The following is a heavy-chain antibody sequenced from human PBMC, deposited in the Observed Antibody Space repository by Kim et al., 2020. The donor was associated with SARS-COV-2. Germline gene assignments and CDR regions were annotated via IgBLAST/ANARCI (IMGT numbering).Heavy chain of an antibody. CDR2: INPNSGGT. CDR1: GYTFTGYY. CDR3: ARGLAAAEPPFDY. V-gene: IGHV1-2*02. J-gene: IGHJ4*02. D-gene: IGHD6-13*01. Sequence: ASVKVSCKASGYTFTGYYMHWVRQAPGQGLEWMGWINPNSGGTNYAQKFQGRVTMTRDTSISTAYMELSRLRSDDTAVYYCARGLAAAEPPFDYWGQGTLVTVSS.